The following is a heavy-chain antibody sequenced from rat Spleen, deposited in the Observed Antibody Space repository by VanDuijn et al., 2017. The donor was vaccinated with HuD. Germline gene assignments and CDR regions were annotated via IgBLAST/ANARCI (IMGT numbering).Heavy chain of an antibody. CDR1: GFPFSDYY. CDR3: TTDTVDFDY. V-gene: IGHV5-20*01. Sequence: EVQLAESGGGLVQPGRSLKLSCAASGFPFSDYYMAWVRQAPTKGLEWVASISYEGGSTYYRDSVKGRFTISRDNAKSSLYLQMDSLRSEDTATYYCTTDTVDFDYWGQGVMVTVSS. J-gene: IGHJ2*01. CDR2: ISYEGGST.